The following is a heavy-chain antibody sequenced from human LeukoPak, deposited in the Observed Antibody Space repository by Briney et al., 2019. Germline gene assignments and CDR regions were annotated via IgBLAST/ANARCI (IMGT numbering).Heavy chain of an antibody. V-gene: IGHV3-7*01. J-gene: IGHJ4*02. D-gene: IGHD3-10*01. CDR1: GFTFSSYW. Sequence: GGSLRLSCEASGFTFSSYWMSWVRQAPGKGLEWVANIKQDGSEKYYVDSVKGRFTISRDNAKNSLYLQMNSLRAEDTAVYYCARNMVRGVIGPYYFDYWGQGTLVTVSS. CDR3: ARNMVRGVIGPYYFDY. CDR2: IKQDGSEK.